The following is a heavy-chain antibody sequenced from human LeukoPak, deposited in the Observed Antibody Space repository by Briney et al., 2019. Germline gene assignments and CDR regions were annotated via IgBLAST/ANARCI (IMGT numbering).Heavy chain of an antibody. J-gene: IGHJ5*02. Sequence: SETLSLTCAVFGGSFSGYYWNWIRQPPGKGLEWIGQINPSRNTNYNPSLKSRVTISVDTSKNQFSLKLSSVTAADTAVYYCARGLWSGYPNWFDPWGQGTPVTVSS. CDR3: ARGLWSGYPNWFDP. CDR1: GGSFSGYY. D-gene: IGHD3-3*01. V-gene: IGHV4-34*01. CDR2: INPSRNT.